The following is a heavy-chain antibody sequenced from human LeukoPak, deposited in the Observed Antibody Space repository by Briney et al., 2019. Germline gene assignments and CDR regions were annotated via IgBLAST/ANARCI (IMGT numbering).Heavy chain of an antibody. Sequence: GGSLSLSCAASGFTFSSYSMNWVRQAPGKGLEWVSSISSSSSYIYYADSVKGRFTISRDNAKNSLYLQVNILRAEDTAVYYCAREGGGFDYWGQGTLVTVSS. CDR2: ISSSSSYI. CDR1: GFTFSSYS. D-gene: IGHD1-26*01. V-gene: IGHV3-21*01. J-gene: IGHJ4*02. CDR3: AREGGGFDY.